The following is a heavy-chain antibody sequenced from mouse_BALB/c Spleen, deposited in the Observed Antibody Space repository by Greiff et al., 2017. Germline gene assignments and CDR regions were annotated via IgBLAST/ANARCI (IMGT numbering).Heavy chain of an antibody. CDR2: IDPENGNT. J-gene: IGHJ4*01. Sequence: VQLQQSGAELVRPGALVKLSCKASGFNIKDYYMHWVKQRPEQGLEWIGWIDPENGNTIYDPKFQGKASITADTSSNTAYLQLSSLTSEDTAVYYCARGGNQVSFYYYAMDYWGQGTSVTVSS. CDR3: ARGGNQVSFYYYAMDY. V-gene: IGHV14-1*02. D-gene: IGHD2-1*01. CDR1: GFNIKDYY.